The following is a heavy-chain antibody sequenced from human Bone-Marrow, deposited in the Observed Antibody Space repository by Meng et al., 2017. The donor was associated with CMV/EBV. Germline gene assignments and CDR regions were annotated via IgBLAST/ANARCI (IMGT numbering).Heavy chain of an antibody. CDR3: AKYGDGYNCDY. D-gene: IGHD5-24*01. Sequence: GGSLRLSCAASGFTFSSYAMHWVRQAPGKGLEWVAVISYDGSNKYYADSVKGRFTISRDNSKNTLYLQMNSLRAEDTAVYYCAKYGDGYNCDYWGQGTLVPVSS. J-gene: IGHJ4*02. CDR1: GFTFSSYA. CDR2: ISYDGSNK. V-gene: IGHV3-30-3*02.